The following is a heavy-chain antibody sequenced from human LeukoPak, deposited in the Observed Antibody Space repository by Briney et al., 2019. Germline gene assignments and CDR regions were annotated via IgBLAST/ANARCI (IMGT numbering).Heavy chain of an antibody. CDR2: IKSKTDGGTT. V-gene: IGHV3-15*01. J-gene: IGHJ6*04. CDR3: TTARGYSYGYEGMDV. CDR1: GFTFSNAW. Sequence: GGSLRLSCAASGFTFSNAWMSWVRQAPGKGLEWVGRIKSKTDGGTTDYAAPVKGRFTISRDDSKNTLYLQMNSLKTEDTAVYYCTTARGYSYGYEGMDVWGKGTTVTVSS. D-gene: IGHD5-18*01.